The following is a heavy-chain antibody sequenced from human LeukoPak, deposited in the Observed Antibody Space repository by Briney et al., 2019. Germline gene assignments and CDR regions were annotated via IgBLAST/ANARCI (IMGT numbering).Heavy chain of an antibody. CDR1: GGSFSGYY. D-gene: IGHD3-22*01. Sequence: SETLSLTCAVYGGSFSGYYWSWIRQPPGKGLEWIGEINHSGSTNYNPSLKSRVTISVDTSKNQFSLKLSSVTAADTAVYYCAREEDSSGYLDYWGQGTLVTVSS. J-gene: IGHJ4*02. V-gene: IGHV4-34*01. CDR2: INHSGST. CDR3: AREEDSSGYLDY.